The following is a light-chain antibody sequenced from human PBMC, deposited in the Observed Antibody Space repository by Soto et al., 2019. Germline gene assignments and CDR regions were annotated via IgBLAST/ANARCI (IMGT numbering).Light chain of an antibody. CDR2: GAS. Sequence: LLTRSQGTLSLYPGERATLSFRAAQRVSSSYLAWYQQKPGQAPRLLIYGASSRATGIPARFSGSGSGTDFTLTISRLEPEDFAMYYCQQDGSSPWTFGQGTKVDIK. CDR3: QQDGSSPWT. J-gene: IGKJ1*01. CDR1: QRVSSSY. V-gene: IGKV3-20*01.